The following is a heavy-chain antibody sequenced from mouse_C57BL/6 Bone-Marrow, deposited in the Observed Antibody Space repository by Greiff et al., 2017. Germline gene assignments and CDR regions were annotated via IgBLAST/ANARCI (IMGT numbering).Heavy chain of an antibody. V-gene: IGHV2-2*01. CDR2: IWRGGST. Sequence: QVQLKQSGPGLVQPSQCLSITCTVSGFSLTRYGVHWVRQSPGKGLEWLGVIWRGGSTDYNAPFISRLSISKDNSKSQVFLKMNSLQADDTAIYYCASYGSSPAWFAYWGQGTLVTVSA. D-gene: IGHD1-1*01. J-gene: IGHJ3*01. CDR3: ASYGSSPAWFAY. CDR1: GFSLTRYG.